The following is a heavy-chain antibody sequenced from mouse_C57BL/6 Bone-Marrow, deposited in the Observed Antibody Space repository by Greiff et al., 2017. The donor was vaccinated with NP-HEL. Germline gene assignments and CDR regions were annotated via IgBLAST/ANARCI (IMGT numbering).Heavy chain of an antibody. CDR2: IDPSDSET. J-gene: IGHJ4*01. D-gene: IGHD2-5*01. CDR3: ERLYSNYEDYAMDY. CDR1: GYTFTSYW. Sequence: QVQLQQPGAELVRPGSSVKLSCKASGYTFTSYWMHWVKQRPIQGLEWIGNIDPSDSETHYNQKFKDKATLTVDKSSSTAYMQLSSLTSEDSAVYYGERLYSNYEDYAMDYWGQGTSVTVSS. V-gene: IGHV1-52*01.